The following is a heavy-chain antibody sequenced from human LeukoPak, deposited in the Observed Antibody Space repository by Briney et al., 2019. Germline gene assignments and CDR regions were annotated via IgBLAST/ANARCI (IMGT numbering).Heavy chain of an antibody. J-gene: IGHJ5*02. V-gene: IGHV1-18*01. D-gene: IGHD3-10*01. Sequence: GASVTVSCKASGYTFTSYGISWVRQAPGQGLEWMGWISAYNGNTNYAQKLQGRVTMTTDTSTSTAYMELRSLRSDDTAVYYCARDATQWVLWFGELFPPPSPFDPWGQGTLVTVSS. CDR2: ISAYNGNT. CDR3: ARDATQWVLWFGELFPPPSPFDP. CDR1: GYTFTSYG.